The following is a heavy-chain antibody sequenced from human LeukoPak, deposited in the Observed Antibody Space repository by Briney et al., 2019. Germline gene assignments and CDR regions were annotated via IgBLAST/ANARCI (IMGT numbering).Heavy chain of an antibody. J-gene: IGHJ5*02. CDR2: IYYSGST. CDR3: ARGRPITMEYSNWFDP. D-gene: IGHD3-10*01. Sequence: PSETLSLTCTVSGGSISSSSYYWGWIRQHPGKGLEWIGYIYYSGSTYYNPSLKSRVTISVDTSKNQFSLKLSSVTAADTAVYYCARGRPITMEYSNWFDPWGQGTLVTVSS. CDR1: GGSISSSSYY. V-gene: IGHV4-31*03.